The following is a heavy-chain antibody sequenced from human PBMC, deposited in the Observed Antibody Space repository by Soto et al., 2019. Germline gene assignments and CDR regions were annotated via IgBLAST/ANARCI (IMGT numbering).Heavy chain of an antibody. D-gene: IGHD7-27*01. CDR3: ARARTGDFDY. V-gene: IGHV1-46*01. J-gene: IGHJ4*02. CDR2: INPSAGST. CDR1: GYTFTSYY. Sequence: QVQLVQSGAEVKKPGASVKVSCKASGYTFTSYYMHWVRQAPGQGLEWMGIINPSAGSTNYAQKFQGRVTMTRDTSTITVYMELSSLRSEDTALYYCARARTGDFDYWGQGTLVTVSS.